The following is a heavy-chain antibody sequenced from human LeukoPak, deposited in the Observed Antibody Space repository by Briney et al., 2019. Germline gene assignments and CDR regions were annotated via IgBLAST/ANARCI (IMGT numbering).Heavy chain of an antibody. J-gene: IGHJ6*03. Sequence: PSETLSLTCAVYGGSFSGYYWSWIRQPPGKGLEWIGEINHSGSTNYNPSLKSRVTISVDTSKNQFSLKLSSVTAADTAVYYCARVVPAAIHSYYYYYMDVWGKGTTVTVSS. CDR3: ARVVPAAIHSYYYYYMDV. CDR2: INHSGST. V-gene: IGHV4-34*01. CDR1: GGSFSGYY. D-gene: IGHD2-2*02.